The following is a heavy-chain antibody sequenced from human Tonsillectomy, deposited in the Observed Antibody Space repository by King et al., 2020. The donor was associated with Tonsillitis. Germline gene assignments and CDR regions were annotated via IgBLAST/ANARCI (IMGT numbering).Heavy chain of an antibody. Sequence: VQLQESGPGLVKPSQTLSLTCTVSGGSISSGGYYWSWIRQHPGKGLEWIGYIYYSGSTYYNPSLKSRVTISVDTSKNQFSLKLSSVTAADTAVYYCESFEDYVWGGYRSKTDAFDIWGQGTMVTVSS. CDR2: IYYSGST. CDR3: ESFEDYVWGGYRSKTDAFDI. D-gene: IGHD3-16*02. CDR1: GGSISSGGYY. J-gene: IGHJ3*02. V-gene: IGHV4-31*03.